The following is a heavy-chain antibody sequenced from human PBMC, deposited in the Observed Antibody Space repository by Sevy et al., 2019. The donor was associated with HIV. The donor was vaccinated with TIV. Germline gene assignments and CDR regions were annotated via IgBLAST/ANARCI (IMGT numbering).Heavy chain of an antibody. CDR3: ARWYGNNFDY. V-gene: IGHV4-39*01. CDR1: GGTISSSSYR. D-gene: IGHD3-10*01. J-gene: IGHJ4*02. Sequence: SETLSLTCTVSGGTISSSSYRWGWIRQPPGKGLEWVGSIYHTGAADGNPSLKRRVTMSVDTSKNQFSLQVSSVTAADTAVYYCARWYGNNFDYWGQGALVTVSS. CDR2: IYHTGAA.